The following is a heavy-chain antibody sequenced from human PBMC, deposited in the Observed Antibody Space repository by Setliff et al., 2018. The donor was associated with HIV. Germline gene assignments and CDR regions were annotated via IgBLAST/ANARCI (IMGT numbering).Heavy chain of an antibody. CDR2: ISGYTGIT. V-gene: IGHV1-18*01. CDR3: ARDAGTGGPGRWVDP. D-gene: IGHD1-1*01. CDR1: GYIFSRYG. J-gene: IGHJ5*02. Sequence: ASVKVSCKISGYIFSRYGVTWVRQAPGQGLEWMGYISGYTGITHYAQNFQGRVTMTTDPSKYTAYMELRILKYDDTGVYYCARDAGTGGPGRWVDPWGQGTMVTVSS.